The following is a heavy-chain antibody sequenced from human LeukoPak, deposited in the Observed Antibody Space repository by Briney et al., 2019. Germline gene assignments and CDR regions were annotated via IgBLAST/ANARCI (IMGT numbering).Heavy chain of an antibody. Sequence: SETLSLTCTVSGYSISSGYYWGWIRQPPGKGLEWIGSHYHSGSTYYNPSLKRRVTTSMDMSKNQFSLRLTSVTAADAAVYYCARLKEVTMFADPWSQGTLVTVSS. CDR3: ARLKEVTMFADP. CDR1: GYSISSGYY. D-gene: IGHD3-10*02. V-gene: IGHV4-38-2*02. CDR2: HYHSGST. J-gene: IGHJ5*02.